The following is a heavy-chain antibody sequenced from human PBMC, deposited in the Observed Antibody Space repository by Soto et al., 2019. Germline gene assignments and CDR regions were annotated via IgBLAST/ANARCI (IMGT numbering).Heavy chain of an antibody. J-gene: IGHJ6*02. CDR2: IYPHDSDT. V-gene: IGHV5-51*01. CDR3: ARPTDYHYGMQV. Sequence: GESLKISCKGSGYNFHTYWIAWVRQMPGKGLELMGVIYPHDSDTRYSPSFRGQVTISADKSINTAYLQWTSLKAADTAIYFCARPTDYHYGMQVWGQGTTVTVSS. D-gene: IGHD4-17*01. CDR1: GYNFHTYW.